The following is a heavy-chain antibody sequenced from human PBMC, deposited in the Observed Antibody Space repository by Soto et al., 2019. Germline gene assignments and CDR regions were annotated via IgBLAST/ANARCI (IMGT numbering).Heavy chain of an antibody. CDR2: IWYDGSNK. CDR3: ARVNTLYYYYGMDV. J-gene: IGHJ6*02. CDR1: GFIFSSYA. Sequence: PGGSLRLSCAASGFIFSSYAMSWVRQAPGKGLEWVAVIWYDGSNKYYADSVKGRFTISRDNSKNTLYLQMNSLRAEDTAVYYCARVNTLYYYYGMDVWGQGTTVTVSS. V-gene: IGHV3-33*01.